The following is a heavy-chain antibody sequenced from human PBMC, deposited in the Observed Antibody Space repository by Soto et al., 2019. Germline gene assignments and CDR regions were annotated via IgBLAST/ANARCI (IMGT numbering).Heavy chain of an antibody. CDR1: GFTFSSYS. J-gene: IGHJ3*02. V-gene: IGHV3-23*01. Sequence: RLSCAASGFTFSSYSLTWVRQAPGKGLEWVAHITASGGTTYYADSVKGRFTISRDTSRNTLYLQMNSLRAEDTALYYCAKCIQAYGNYDAHHIWGQGTMVTV. D-gene: IGHD5-18*01. CDR2: ITASGGTT. CDR3: AKCIQAYGNYDAHHI.